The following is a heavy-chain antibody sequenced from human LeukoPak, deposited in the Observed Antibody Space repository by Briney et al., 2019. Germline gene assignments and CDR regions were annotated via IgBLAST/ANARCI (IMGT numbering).Heavy chain of an antibody. V-gene: IGHV3-11*06. CDR2: ISSSSSYT. J-gene: IGHJ4*02. Sequence: GGSLRLSCAASGFTFSDYYMSWIRQAPGKWLEWVSYISSSSSYTNYADSVKGRFTISRDNAKNSLYLQMNSLRAEDTAVYYCARALHSSGWYFDYWGQGTLVTVSS. CDR3: ARALHSSGWYFDY. CDR1: GFTFSDYY. D-gene: IGHD6-19*01.